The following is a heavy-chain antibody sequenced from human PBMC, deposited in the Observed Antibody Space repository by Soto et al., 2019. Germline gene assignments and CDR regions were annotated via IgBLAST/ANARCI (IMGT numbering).Heavy chain of an antibody. CDR2: MTPNTGNT. J-gene: IGHJ5*02. CDR1: GYNFIDYD. Sequence: QVQLVQSGAEVKKPGASVKVSCKASGYNFIDYDINWVRQSTGQGLEWMGWMTPNTGNTGYAQKFQGRGILTRDTSIGTAYMELSRLNSADPAVYYCARNPYSSGRFDPWGQGTLVTVSS. CDR3: ARNPYSSGRFDP. D-gene: IGHD6-19*01. V-gene: IGHV1-8*01.